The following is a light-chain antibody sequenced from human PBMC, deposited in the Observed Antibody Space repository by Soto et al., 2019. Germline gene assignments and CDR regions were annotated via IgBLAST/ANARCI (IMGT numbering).Light chain of an antibody. CDR3: RQHKSDPRT. J-gene: IGKJ4*01. V-gene: IGKV1-17*03. CDR2: SAN. Sequence: ILLNQSGSEMSGPVGDRVTITCLASQAISNFLVWFQQRPGKVPKRLMFSANSLESGVPSRFSGSGSGTEFTLTISSLQPEDVATYYCRQHKSDPRTFGEGTEVDIK. CDR1: QAISNF.